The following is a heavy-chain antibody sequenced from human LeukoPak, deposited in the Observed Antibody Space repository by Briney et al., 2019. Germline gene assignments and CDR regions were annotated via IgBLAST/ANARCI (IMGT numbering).Heavy chain of an antibody. CDR2: IYHSGST. V-gene: IGHV4-38-2*02. CDR3: ARDQPGYSSS. D-gene: IGHD6-13*01. J-gene: IGHJ4*02. CDR1: GYSISSGYY. Sequence: PSETLSLTCTVSGYSISSGYYWGWIRQPPGKGLEWNGSIYHSGSTYYNPSLKSRVTISVDTSKNQFSLKLSSVTVADTAVYYCARDQPGYSSSWGQGTLVTVSS.